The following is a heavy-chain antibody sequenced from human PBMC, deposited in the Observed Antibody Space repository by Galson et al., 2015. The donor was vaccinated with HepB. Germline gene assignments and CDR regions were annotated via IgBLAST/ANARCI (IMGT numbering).Heavy chain of an antibody. Sequence: SLRLSCAASGFSFSNYAMGWVRQAPGKGLEWVSSISGSGISGSGGNTYYADSVKGRFTISRDNSKNSLYLQMSSLRDEDTAVYYCARLGEGLRVSEWSFRSPPGKDYDGMDVWGQGTTVIVSS. D-gene: IGHD3-3*01. CDR2: ISGSGGNT. J-gene: IGHJ6*02. V-gene: IGHV3-23*01. CDR3: ARLGEGLRVSEWSFRSPPGKDYDGMDV. CDR1: GFSFSNYA.